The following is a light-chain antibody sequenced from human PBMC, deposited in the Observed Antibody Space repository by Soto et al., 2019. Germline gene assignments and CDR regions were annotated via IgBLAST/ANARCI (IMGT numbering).Light chain of an antibody. Sequence: QSALTQPASVSGSPGQSIRISCTGTRRDVGAYNFVSWYQQHPDKAPKLMIYEVSNRPSEVSNRFSGSKSGNTASLTISGLQAEDEADYYCSSYTSSSTLVFGSGTKLTVL. CDR2: EVS. CDR3: SSYTSSSTLV. J-gene: IGLJ1*01. CDR1: RRDVGAYNF. V-gene: IGLV2-14*01.